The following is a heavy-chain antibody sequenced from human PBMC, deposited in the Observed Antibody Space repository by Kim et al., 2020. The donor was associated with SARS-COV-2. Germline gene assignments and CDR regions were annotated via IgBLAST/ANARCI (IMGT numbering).Heavy chain of an antibody. Sequence: YSQKFQGRINITRDTSVSTAYMELSSLRSEDTAVYYCARDRNYYYYGMDVWGQGTTVTVSS. V-gene: IGHV1-3*01. CDR3: ARDRNYYYYGMDV. J-gene: IGHJ6*02.